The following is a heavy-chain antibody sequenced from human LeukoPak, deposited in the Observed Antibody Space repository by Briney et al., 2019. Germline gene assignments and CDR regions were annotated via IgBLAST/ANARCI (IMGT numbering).Heavy chain of an antibody. V-gene: IGHV3-74*01. CDR1: GFTFSSYW. CDR3: ARETSGSFPY. J-gene: IGHJ4*02. Sequence: PGGSLRLSCTAPGFTFSSYWMQWVRQAPGKGLVWVSRINSDGSSPSYADSVKGRFTISRDNSKNTLYLQMNNLSAEDTAVYYCARETSGSFPYWGQGTLVTVSS. D-gene: IGHD2-15*01. CDR2: INSDGSSP.